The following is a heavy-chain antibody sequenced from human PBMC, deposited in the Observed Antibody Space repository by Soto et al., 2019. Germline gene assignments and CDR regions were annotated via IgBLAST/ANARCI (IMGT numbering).Heavy chain of an antibody. D-gene: IGHD5-12*01. CDR3: ARAGLADGSDY. J-gene: IGHJ4*02. CDR2: IYYSGST. CDR1: GGSVSSGSYY. Sequence: QVQLQESGPGLVKPSETLSLTCTVSGGSVSSGSYYWSWIRQPPGKGLEWIGYIYYSGSTNYNPSLRRRATTSVDTTKNQFPRMLSSVTAADTAVYYWARAGLADGSDYWGQGTLVTVSS. V-gene: IGHV4-61*01.